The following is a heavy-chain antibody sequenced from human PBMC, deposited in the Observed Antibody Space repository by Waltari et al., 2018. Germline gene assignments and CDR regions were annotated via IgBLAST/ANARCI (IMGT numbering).Heavy chain of an antibody. Sequence: QVQLVQSGAEVKKTGSSVKVSCKASGDTFSSSAIRGVRKTPGQGLEWMGGINPIIGTDNYAQKFQGRVTITAEQSTSTAYMELSSLRSEDTAVYYFARAREQWLTMSDYYYGMDVWGQGTTVTVSS. J-gene: IGHJ6*02. CDR1: GDTFSSSA. D-gene: IGHD6-19*01. V-gene: IGHV1-69*01. CDR2: INPIIGTD. CDR3: ARAREQWLTMSDYYYGMDV.